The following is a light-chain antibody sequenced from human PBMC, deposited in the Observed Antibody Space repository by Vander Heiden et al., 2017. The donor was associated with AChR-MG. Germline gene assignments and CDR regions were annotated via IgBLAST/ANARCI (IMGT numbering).Light chain of an antibody. V-gene: IGLV3-19*01. CDR3: NSRDSSGNPNWV. J-gene: IGLJ3*02. CDR1: SLRSYY. Sequence: SSELTQYPAVSVALGQTVRITCQGDSLRSYYASWYQQKPGQAPVLVSYGKNNRPSGIPDRFSGSSSGNTASLTITGAQAEDEADYYCNSRDSSGNPNWVFGGGTKLTVL. CDR2: GKN.